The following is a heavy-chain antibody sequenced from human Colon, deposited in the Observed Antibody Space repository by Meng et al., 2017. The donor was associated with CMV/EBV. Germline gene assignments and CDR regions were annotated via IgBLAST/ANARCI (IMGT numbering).Heavy chain of an antibody. V-gene: IGHV3-21*01. Sequence: YRMTWVRQAPGKGLECVSSISSSSSYIYYADSVKGRFTISRDNAKNSLYLQMNSLRAEDTAVYYCARDKGITIFGVARRRGSGFDYWGQGTLVTVSS. CDR1: YR. CDR2: ISSSSSYI. CDR3: ARDKGITIFGVARRRGSGFDY. J-gene: IGHJ4*02. D-gene: IGHD3-3*01.